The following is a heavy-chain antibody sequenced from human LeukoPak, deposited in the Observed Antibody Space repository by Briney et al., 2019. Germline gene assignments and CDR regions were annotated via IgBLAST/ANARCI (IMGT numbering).Heavy chain of an antibody. V-gene: IGHV4-39*07. Sequence: SETLSLTCTVSGGSISSSSYYWGWIRQPPGKGLEWIGSIYYSGSTYYNPSLKSRVTISVDTSKNQFSLKLSSVTAADTAVYYCARDNYYDSSGSGGAGDAFDIWGQGTMVTVSS. CDR1: GGSISSSSYY. CDR2: IYYSGST. D-gene: IGHD3-22*01. CDR3: ARDNYYDSSGSGGAGDAFDI. J-gene: IGHJ3*02.